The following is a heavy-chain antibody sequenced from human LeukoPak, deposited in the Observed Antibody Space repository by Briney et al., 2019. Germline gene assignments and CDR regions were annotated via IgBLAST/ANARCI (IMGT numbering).Heavy chain of an antibody. CDR3: ARAPDGVVEYFQY. Sequence: PSETLSLTCAVSGGSFSSNNWWSWVRQPPGKGLEWLGEIYHGGSTKYNPSLKSRITISVDKSKNQFSLNLRSVTAADTAVYYCARAPDGVVEYFQYWGQGTLVTVSS. CDR1: GGSFSSNNW. D-gene: IGHD2-15*01. V-gene: IGHV4-4*02. CDR2: IYHGGST. J-gene: IGHJ1*01.